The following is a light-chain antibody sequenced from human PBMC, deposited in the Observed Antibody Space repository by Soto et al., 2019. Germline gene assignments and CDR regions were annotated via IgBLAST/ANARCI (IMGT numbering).Light chain of an antibody. V-gene: IGKV1-6*01. CDR2: AAS. Sequence: IQMAQSPSSLSASIGERVIITCRASETISRYLNWYQQKPGKAPTLLIYAASNLQSGVPSRFRGSRSGTEFTLTVSSLQPEDFATYYCLQDHDDSWTFGQGTKVDIK. CDR3: LQDHDDSWT. CDR1: ETISRY. J-gene: IGKJ1*01.